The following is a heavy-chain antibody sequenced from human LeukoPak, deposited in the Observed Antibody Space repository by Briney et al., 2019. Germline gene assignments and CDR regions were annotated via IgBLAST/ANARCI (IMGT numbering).Heavy chain of an antibody. CDR2: ITPNASET. Sequence: GGSLRLSCSASGFTFTTSWMNWVRQAPGKGLEWLASITPNASETYYVDSVRGRFTISRDDDKNSVYLQMNSLRAEDTAVYFCARDRAFKAFGYWGQGNLVSVSS. J-gene: IGHJ4*02. V-gene: IGHV3-7*01. CDR1: GFTFTTSW. CDR3: ARDRAFKAFGY.